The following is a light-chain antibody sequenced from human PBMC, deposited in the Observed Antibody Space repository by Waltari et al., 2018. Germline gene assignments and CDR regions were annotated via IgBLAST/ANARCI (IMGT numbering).Light chain of an antibody. CDR1: QDISTY. CDR3: QQYYSYPDT. CDR2: AAS. V-gene: IGKV1-8*01. Sequence: AIRITQSPSSLSASTGDRVTITWRASQDISTYLAWYQQKPGKSPNLLLYAASTLHSGVPSRFSGSGSGTDFTLTISCLQSEDFATYYCQQYYSYPDTFGGGTKVEIK. J-gene: IGKJ4*01.